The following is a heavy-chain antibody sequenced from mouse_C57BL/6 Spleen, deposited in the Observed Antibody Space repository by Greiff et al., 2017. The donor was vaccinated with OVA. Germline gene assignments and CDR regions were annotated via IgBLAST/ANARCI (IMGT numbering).Heavy chain of an antibody. Sequence: EVMLVESGEGLVKPGGSLKLSCAASGFTFSSYAMSWVRQTPEKRLEWVAYISSGGDYIYYADTVKGRFTISRDNARNTLYLQMSSLKSEDTAMYYCIYYDYDGAMDYWGQGTSVTVSS. V-gene: IGHV5-9-1*02. D-gene: IGHD2-4*01. CDR2: ISSGGDYI. CDR1: GFTFSSYA. CDR3: IYYDYDGAMDY. J-gene: IGHJ4*01.